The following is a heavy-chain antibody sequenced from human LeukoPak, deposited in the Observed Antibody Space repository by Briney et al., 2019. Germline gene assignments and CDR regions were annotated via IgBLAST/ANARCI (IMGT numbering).Heavy chain of an antibody. V-gene: IGHV3-23*01. CDR3: AKDFSGHDY. CDR1: GFTFSSYG. J-gene: IGHJ4*02. Sequence: PGGSLRLSGAASGFTFSSYGMSWVRQAPGKGLEWVSAISGSGGSTYYADSVKGRFTISRDNSKNTLYLRINSLRAEDTAVYYCAKDFSGHDYWGQGTLVTVSS. CDR2: ISGSGGST. D-gene: IGHD3-3*01.